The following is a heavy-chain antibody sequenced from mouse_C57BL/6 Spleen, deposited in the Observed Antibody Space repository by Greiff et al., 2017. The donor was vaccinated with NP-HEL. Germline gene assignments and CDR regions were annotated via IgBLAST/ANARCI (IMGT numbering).Heavy chain of an antibody. CDR2: IDPENGDT. J-gene: IGHJ4*01. CDR3: TTRGANYAMDY. CDR1: GFNIKDDY. Sequence: EVQLQQSGAELVRPGASVKLSCTASGFNIKDDYMHWVKQRPEQGLEWIGWIDPENGDTEYASKFQGKATITADTSSNTAYLQLSSLTSEDTAVYYGTTRGANYAMDYWGQGTSVTVSS. D-gene: IGHD1-1*01. V-gene: IGHV14-4*01.